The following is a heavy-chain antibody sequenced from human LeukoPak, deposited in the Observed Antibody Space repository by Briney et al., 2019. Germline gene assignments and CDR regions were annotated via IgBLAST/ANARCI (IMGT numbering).Heavy chain of an antibody. D-gene: IGHD2-15*01. CDR2: ISSSSSTI. V-gene: IGHV3-48*01. CDR3: ARTGNIVVVVADHDAFDI. CDR1: GFTFXSYS. Sequence: GXLXLSXAXSGFTFXSYSMNWVRQAPGKGLEWVSYISSSSSTIYYADSVKGGFTISRENAKNSLYLEMNSLRAEDTAVYYCARTGNIVVVVADHDAFDIWGQGTMVTVSS. J-gene: IGHJ3*02.